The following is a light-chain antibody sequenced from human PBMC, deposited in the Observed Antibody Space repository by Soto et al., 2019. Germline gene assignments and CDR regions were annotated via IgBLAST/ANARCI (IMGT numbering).Light chain of an antibody. Sequence: DIQMTHSPATLAASVVVGGATTCRASQSISSWLAWYQQKPGKAPKLLIYKASSLESGVPSRFSGSGSGTEFTLTISSLQPDDFATYYCQQYNSYSPWTFGQGTKVDIK. V-gene: IGKV1-5*03. CDR1: QSISSW. J-gene: IGKJ1*01. CDR3: QQYNSYSPWT. CDR2: KAS.